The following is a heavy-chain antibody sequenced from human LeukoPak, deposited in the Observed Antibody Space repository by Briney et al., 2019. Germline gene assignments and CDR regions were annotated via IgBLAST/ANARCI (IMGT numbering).Heavy chain of an antibody. Sequence: SETLSLTCAVYGGSFSGYYWSWIRQPPGKGLEWIGSIYYSGSTYYNPSLKSRVTISVDTSKNQFSLKLSSVTAADTAVYYCARRSMVRGVIIGFDPWGQGTLVTVSS. D-gene: IGHD3-10*01. CDR3: ARRSMVRGVIIGFDP. CDR1: GGSFSGYY. V-gene: IGHV4-34*01. J-gene: IGHJ5*02. CDR2: IYYSGST.